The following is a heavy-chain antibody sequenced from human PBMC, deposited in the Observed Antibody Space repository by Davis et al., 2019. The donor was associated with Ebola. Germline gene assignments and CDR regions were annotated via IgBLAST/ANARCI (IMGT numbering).Heavy chain of an antibody. CDR2: INPNSGGT. CDR3: ARVGYYYDSSGYYSLFDY. CDR1: GYAFTSFG. D-gene: IGHD3-22*01. J-gene: IGHJ4*02. V-gene: IGHV1-2*02. Sequence: ASVKVSCKASGYAFTSFGISWVRQAPGQGLEWMGWINPNSGGTNYAQKFQGRVTMTRDTSISTAYMELSRLRSDDTAVYYCARVGYYYDSSGYYSLFDYWGQGTLVTVSS.